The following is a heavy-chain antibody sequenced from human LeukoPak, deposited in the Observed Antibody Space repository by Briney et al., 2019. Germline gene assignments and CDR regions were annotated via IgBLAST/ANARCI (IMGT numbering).Heavy chain of an antibody. V-gene: IGHV3-66*02. CDR2: IYGGGST. Sequence: GGSLRLSCAASGFAVSNNYMSWVRQAPGKGLEWVSVIYGGGSTNYADSVKGRFTIPRDISTNTLSLQMNSLRTEDTAVYYCAGGYDASDYWGQGTLVTVSS. CDR3: AGGYDASDY. CDR1: GFAVSNNY. D-gene: IGHD3-16*01. J-gene: IGHJ4*02.